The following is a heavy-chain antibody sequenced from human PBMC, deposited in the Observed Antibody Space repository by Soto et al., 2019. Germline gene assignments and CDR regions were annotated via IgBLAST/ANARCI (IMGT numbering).Heavy chain of an antibody. D-gene: IGHD5-12*01. J-gene: IGHJ4*02. Sequence: QVQLQESGPGLVKPSETLSLTCTVSGGSISSYYWSWIRQPPGKGLEWIGYIYYSGSTNYNPSLKSRVTISVDTSKNQFSLKLSSVTAADTAVYCCASDSGYGGNWAWDYWGQGTLVTVSS. CDR3: ASDSGYGGNWAWDY. CDR2: IYYSGST. CDR1: GGSISSYY. V-gene: IGHV4-59*01.